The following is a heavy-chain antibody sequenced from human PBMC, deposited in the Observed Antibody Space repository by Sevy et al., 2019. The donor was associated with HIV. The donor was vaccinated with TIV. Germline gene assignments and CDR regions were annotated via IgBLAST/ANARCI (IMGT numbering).Heavy chain of an antibody. CDR1: GFTFASYS. Sequence: GGSLRLSCTASGFTFASYSMNWVRQTPGKGLEWVSCINIRSTDIKYADSVRGRFTISRDNAKNSLYLQMDSLRAEDTAVSYCARDSRRWLQLPDAFDIWGRGTMVTVSS. D-gene: IGHD1-1*01. CDR3: ARDSRRWLQLPDAFDI. J-gene: IGHJ3*02. CDR2: INIRSTDI. V-gene: IGHV3-21*01.